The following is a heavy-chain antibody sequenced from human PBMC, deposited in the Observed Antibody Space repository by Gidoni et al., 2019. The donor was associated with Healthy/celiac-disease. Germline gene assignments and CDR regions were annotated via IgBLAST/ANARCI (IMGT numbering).Heavy chain of an antibody. V-gene: IGHV4-31*03. D-gene: IGHD3-22*01. J-gene: IGHJ5*02. CDR1: GGSISSGGYY. Sequence: QVQLQESGPGLVKPSQTLSLTCTVSGGSISSGGYYWSWLRQHPGKGLEWIGYIYYSGSTYYNPSLKSRVTISVDTSKNQFSLKLSSVTAADTAVYYCARRYYYDSSGHKDWFDPWGQGTLVTVSS. CDR3: ARRYYYDSSGHKDWFDP. CDR2: IYYSGST.